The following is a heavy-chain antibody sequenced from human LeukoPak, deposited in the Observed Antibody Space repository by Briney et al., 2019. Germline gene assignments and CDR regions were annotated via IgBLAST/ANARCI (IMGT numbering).Heavy chain of an antibody. CDR3: ASPRGGDYGDY. CDR2: ISSSSSYI. Sequence: GGSLRLSCAASGFTFSGFEMNWVRQAPGKGLEWVSSISSSSSYIYYADSVKGRFTISRDNAKNSLYLQMNSLRAEDTAAYYCASPRGGDYGDYWGQGTLVTVSS. CDR1: GFTFSGFE. V-gene: IGHV3-21*01. J-gene: IGHJ4*02. D-gene: IGHD3-16*01.